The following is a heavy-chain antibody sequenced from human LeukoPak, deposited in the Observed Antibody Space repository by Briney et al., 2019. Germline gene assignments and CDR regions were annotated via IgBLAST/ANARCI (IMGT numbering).Heavy chain of an antibody. D-gene: IGHD2-2*01. CDR2: INAGNGNT. CDR1: GYTFTSYA. Sequence: ASVKVSCKASGYTFTSYAMHWVRQAPGQRLEWMGWINAGNGNTKYSQKFQGRVTITRDTSASTAYMELSSLRSEDTAVYYCARSARQAPAAIADNWFDPWGQGTLVTVSS. V-gene: IGHV1-3*01. J-gene: IGHJ5*02. CDR3: ARSARQAPAAIADNWFDP.